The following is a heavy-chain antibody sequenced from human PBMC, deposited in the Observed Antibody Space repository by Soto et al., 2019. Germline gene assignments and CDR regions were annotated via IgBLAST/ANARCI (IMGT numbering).Heavy chain of an antibody. D-gene: IGHD1-26*01. CDR2: IYHSGNT. CDR1: GGSVTSGNYA. V-gene: IGHV4-30-2*01. J-gene: IGHJ4*02. CDR3: ARAGLSSRYYYFDY. Sequence: QLQLQESGSGLVKPSQTVSLTCAVSGGSVTSGNYAWSWLRQPPGEGLEWIGYIYHSGNTYYNPSLRSRVTISLDRSKNQFSLMLNSVTAADTAVYYCARAGLSSRYYYFDYWGQGSLVTVSS.